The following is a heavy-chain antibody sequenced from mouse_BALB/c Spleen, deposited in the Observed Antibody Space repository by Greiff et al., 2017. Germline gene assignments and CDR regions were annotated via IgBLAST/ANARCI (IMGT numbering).Heavy chain of an antibody. CDR3: ARWLWGIDYAMDY. D-gene: IGHD2-2*01. CDR1: GFTFSSFG. CDR2: ISSGSSTI. V-gene: IGHV5-17*02. Sequence: DVKLVESGGGLVQPGGSRKLSCAASGFTFSSFGMHWVRQAPEKGLEWVAYISSGSSTIYYADTVKGRFTISRDNPKNTLFLQMTSLRSEDTAMYYCARWLWGIDYAMDYWGQGTSVTVSS. J-gene: IGHJ4*01.